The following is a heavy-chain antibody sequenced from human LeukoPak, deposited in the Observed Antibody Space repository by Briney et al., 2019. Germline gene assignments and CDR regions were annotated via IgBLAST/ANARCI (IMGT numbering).Heavy chain of an antibody. D-gene: IGHD1-26*01. CDR2: VYYSGST. CDR1: GGSISSYY. V-gene: IGHV4-59*01. CDR3: ARDQEYSGSYYRYFDY. J-gene: IGHJ4*02. Sequence: SETLSLTCTVSGGSISSYYWSWIRQPPGKGLEYIGYVYYSGSTDYNPSLKSRVTISVDTSKNQFSLKLSSVTAADTAVYYCARDQEYSGSYYRYFDYWGQGTLVTVSS.